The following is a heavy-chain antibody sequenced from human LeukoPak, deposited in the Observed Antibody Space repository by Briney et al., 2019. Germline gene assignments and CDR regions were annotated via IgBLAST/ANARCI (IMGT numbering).Heavy chain of an antibody. CDR2: INTDDGST. CDR3: AQNWGFDY. V-gene: IGHV3-74*01. CDR1: GFTFRKYC. Sequence: PGGSLRLSCAASGFTFRKYCLQWVSQAPGKGLVWVSRINTDDGSTSYADSVKGRFTISRDNSKSTLYLQMNSLRAEDTAVYYCAQNWGFDYWCQGTLVTVSS. J-gene: IGHJ4*02. D-gene: IGHD7-27*01.